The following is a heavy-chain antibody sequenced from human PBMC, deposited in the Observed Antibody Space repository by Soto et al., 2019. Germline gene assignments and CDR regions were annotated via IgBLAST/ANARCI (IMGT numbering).Heavy chain of an antibody. CDR2: MWSDASRA. V-gene: IGHV3-33*01. J-gene: IGHJ6*02. D-gene: IGHD3-22*01. CDR3: AGEPRGGAYDMDV. Sequence: QVQLVESGGGVVRPGTSLRLSRAASRLTFSTYDMHWVRQAPGKGLEWVAMMWSDASRAFYADSVKGRFSISRDNSKYTLFLQMNGLRVEDTGVYYCAGEPRGGAYDMDVWGQGTTVTVSS. CDR1: RLTFSTYD.